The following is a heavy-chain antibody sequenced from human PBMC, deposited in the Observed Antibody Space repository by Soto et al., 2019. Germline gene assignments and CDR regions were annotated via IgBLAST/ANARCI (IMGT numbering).Heavy chain of an antibody. CDR3: ASRDPGTSVDY. J-gene: IGHJ4*02. CDR1: GGSFTRNNW. Sequence: SETLSLTCAVSGGSFTRNNWWTWVRQPPGQGLEWIGEIYRTGSTNYNPSLKSRVTISLDKSENQFSLKVTSLTAADTAVYYCASRDPGTSVDYWGQGTLVTVSS. D-gene: IGHD1-7*01. CDR2: IYRTGST. V-gene: IGHV4-4*02.